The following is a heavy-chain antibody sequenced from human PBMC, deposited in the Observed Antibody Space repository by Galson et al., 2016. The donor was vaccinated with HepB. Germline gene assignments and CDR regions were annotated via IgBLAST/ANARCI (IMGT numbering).Heavy chain of an antibody. Sequence: SLRLSCAASGFTLSTYWMSWVRQAPGKGLEWVANINRDGSERYYVDSVKGRFTISRDNAKNSLYLQMNSLRAEDTAVYYCVRGANPRAFDIWGQGTMVTVSS. V-gene: IGHV3-7*01. CDR2: INRDGSER. CDR3: VRGANPRAFDI. CDR1: GFTLSTYW. J-gene: IGHJ3*02. D-gene: IGHD1-14*01.